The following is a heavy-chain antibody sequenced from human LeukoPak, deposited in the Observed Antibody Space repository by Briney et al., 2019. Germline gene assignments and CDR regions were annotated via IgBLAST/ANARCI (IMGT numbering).Heavy chain of an antibody. CDR3: VRPLASLHDPDVFDL. D-gene: IGHD3-16*02. CDR2: ITSTGGTK. V-gene: IGHV3-48*03. CDR1: GFDITRLE. J-gene: IGHJ3*01. Sequence: TGGSLRLFCAASGFDITRLEMYWVRQAPGKGLEWISYITSTGGTKYYADSVRGRFTISRDNSKNSLYLQLNSLRAEDTAVYYCVRPLASLHDPDVFDLWGQGTSVTVSS.